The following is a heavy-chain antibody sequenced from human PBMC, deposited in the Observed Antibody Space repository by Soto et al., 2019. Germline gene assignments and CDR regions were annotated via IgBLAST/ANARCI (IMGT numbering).Heavy chain of an antibody. Sequence: SETLSLTCAVYGGSFSGYYWSWIRQPPGKGLEWIGEINHSGSTNYNPSLKSRVTISVDTSKNQFSLKLSSVTAADTALYYCVRDDPGFGRGVWGQGITVTVSS. CDR2: INHSGST. CDR1: GGSFSGYY. V-gene: IGHV4-34*01. D-gene: IGHD3-16*01. J-gene: IGHJ6*02. CDR3: VRDDPGFGRGV.